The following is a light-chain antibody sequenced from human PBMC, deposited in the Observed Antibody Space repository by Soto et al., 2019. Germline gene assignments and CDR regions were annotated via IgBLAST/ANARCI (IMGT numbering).Light chain of an antibody. V-gene: IGLV4-69*01. J-gene: IGLJ2*01. Sequence: QLVLTQSPSASASLGASVKLTCTLSSGHSSYAIAWHQQHPEKGPRYLMKLNSDGSHSKGDGIPDRFSGSSSGAERYLPISSLQSEDEADYYCQTWGTGTVVFGGGTKLTVL. CDR1: SGHSSYA. CDR2: LNSDGSH. CDR3: QTWGTGTVV.